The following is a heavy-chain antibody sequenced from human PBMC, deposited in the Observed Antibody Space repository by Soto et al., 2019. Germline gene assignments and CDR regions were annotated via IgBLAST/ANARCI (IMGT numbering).Heavy chain of an antibody. CDR1: GFTFRNYA. Sequence: EVQLLESGGGLVQPGGSLRLSCAASGFTFRNYAMSWVRQAPGEGLEWVSSLSASGTYTDYAESVKGRFTISRDNSKNTLSLQMNSLSAEDTAFYYCAKGLHIPSGRIPPPWYFDYWGQGTLVTVSS. D-gene: IGHD1-26*01. CDR2: LSASGTYT. J-gene: IGHJ4*02. CDR3: AKGLHIPSGRIPPPWYFDY. V-gene: IGHV3-23*05.